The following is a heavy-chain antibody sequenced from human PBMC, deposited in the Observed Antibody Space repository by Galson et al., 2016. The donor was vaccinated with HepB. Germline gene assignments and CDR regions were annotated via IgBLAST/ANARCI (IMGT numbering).Heavy chain of an antibody. V-gene: IGHV4-34*01. CDR3: ARVVYSRGWFNTSGEDY. CDR1: GGSLSGDY. D-gene: IGHD6-19*01. Sequence: ETLSLTCGVYGGSLSGDYWSWIRQAPGKGLEWIGEINHSGDSNYNPSLKSRVTISADTSKNQFSLKVRSVTAADTAVYYCARVVYSRGWFNTSGEDYWGQGSLVTVSS. J-gene: IGHJ4*02. CDR2: INHSGDS.